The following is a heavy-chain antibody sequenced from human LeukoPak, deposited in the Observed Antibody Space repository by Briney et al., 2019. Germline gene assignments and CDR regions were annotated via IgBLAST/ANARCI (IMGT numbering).Heavy chain of an antibody. CDR3: ARSARGYYYDSSGYSSPLFDY. CDR1: GFTFSSYW. D-gene: IGHD3-22*01. Sequence: GGSLRLSCAASGFTFSSYWMSWVRQAPGEGLECVANIKQEGSEKYYVDSVKGRFTISRDNAKNTLYLQMNSLRAEDTAVYYCARSARGYYYDSSGYSSPLFDYWGQGTLVTVSS. J-gene: IGHJ4*02. V-gene: IGHV3-7*01. CDR2: IKQEGSEK.